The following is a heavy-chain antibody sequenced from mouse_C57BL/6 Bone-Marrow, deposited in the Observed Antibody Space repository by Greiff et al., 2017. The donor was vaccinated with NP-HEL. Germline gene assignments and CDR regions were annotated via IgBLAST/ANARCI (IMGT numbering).Heavy chain of an antibody. CDR2: INPNNGGT. V-gene: IGHV1-18*01. CDR1: GYTFTDYN. CDR3: ARGWALYYGSSLYYFDY. J-gene: IGHJ2*01. Sequence: EVKLVESGPELVKPGASVKIPCKASGYTFTDYNMDWVKQSHGKSLEWIGDINPNNGGTIYNQKFKGKATLTVDKSSSTAYMELRSLTSEDTAVYYCARGWALYYGSSLYYFDYWGQGTTLTVSS. D-gene: IGHD1-1*01.